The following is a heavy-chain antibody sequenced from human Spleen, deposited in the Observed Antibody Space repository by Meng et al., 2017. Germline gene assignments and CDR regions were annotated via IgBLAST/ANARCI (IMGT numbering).Heavy chain of an antibody. CDR1: GFTFNDAW. V-gene: IGHV3-15*01. Sequence: GESLKISCAASGFTFNDAWMSWVRQAPGKGLEWVGRIKRNSDGGTIDYAAPVKGRFTISRDDSKNTLYLQMNSLKTEDTAVYYCTTVSTGEYYWGQGTLVTVSS. D-gene: IGHD4-17*01. J-gene: IGHJ4*02. CDR2: IKRNSDGGTI. CDR3: TTVSTGEYY.